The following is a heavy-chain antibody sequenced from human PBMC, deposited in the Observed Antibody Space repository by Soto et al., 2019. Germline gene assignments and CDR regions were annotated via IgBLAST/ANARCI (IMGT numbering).Heavy chain of an antibody. CDR1: GYPFTSYG. Sequence: QVQLLQSGAEVKKPGASVKVSCKASGYPFTSYGISWVRQAPGQGLEWLGWISAYNGNTNYAQKAQGRVTMTTYTTTRTAYIELRSLRSTDTAFYYCAREEVAGTGGDYWGQGTLVTVSS. CDR2: ISAYNGNT. V-gene: IGHV1-18*01. D-gene: IGHD6-19*01. J-gene: IGHJ4*02. CDR3: AREEVAGTGGDY.